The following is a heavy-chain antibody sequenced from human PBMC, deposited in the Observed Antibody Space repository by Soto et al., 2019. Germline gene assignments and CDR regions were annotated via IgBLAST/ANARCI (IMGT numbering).Heavy chain of an antibody. V-gene: IGHV3-30*18. CDR3: AKDLGGGWYWAPVDY. CDR2: ISYDGSNK. J-gene: IGHJ4*02. Sequence: QVQLVESGGGVVQPGRSLRLSCAASGFTFSSYGMHWVRQAPGKGLEWVAVISYDGSNKYYADSVKGRFTISRDNSKNTVYLQMNSLRAEDTAVYYCAKDLGGGWYWAPVDYWGQGTLVTVSS. CDR1: GFTFSSYG. D-gene: IGHD2-21*02.